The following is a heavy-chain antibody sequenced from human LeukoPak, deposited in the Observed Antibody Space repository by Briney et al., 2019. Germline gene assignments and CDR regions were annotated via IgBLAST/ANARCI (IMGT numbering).Heavy chain of an antibody. CDR2: IFHSGTT. Sequence: SETLSLTCTVSGYSISSGYLWGWIRQPPGKGQEWIGNIFHSGTTYYNPSLKSRVTISVDTSKNQFSLNLSSVTAADTAVYYCAKSGSSYNWFDPWGQGTLVTVSS. J-gene: IGHJ5*02. D-gene: IGHD1-26*01. V-gene: IGHV4-38-2*02. CDR3: AKSGSSYNWFDP. CDR1: GYSISSGYL.